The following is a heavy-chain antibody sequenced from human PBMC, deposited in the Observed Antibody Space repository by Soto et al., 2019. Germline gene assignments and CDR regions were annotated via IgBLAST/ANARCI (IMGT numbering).Heavy chain of an antibody. D-gene: IGHD4-17*01. CDR2: IYYSGST. J-gene: IGHJ4*02. V-gene: IGHV4-59*08. Sequence: SETLSLTCTVSGGSISSYYWSWIRQPPGKGLEWIGYIYYSGSTNYNPSLKSRVTISVDTSKNQFSLKLSSVTAADTAVYYCARHSYGDLFDYWGQGTLVTVSS. CDR3: ARHSYGDLFDY. CDR1: GGSISSYY.